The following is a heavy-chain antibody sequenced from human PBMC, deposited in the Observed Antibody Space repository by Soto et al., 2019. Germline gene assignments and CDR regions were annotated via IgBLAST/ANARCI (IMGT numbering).Heavy chain of an antibody. CDR3: ARGTRSAKGWFDP. CDR2: INHSGST. Sequence: TSETLSLTCAVYGGSFSGYYWSWIRQPPGKGLEWIGEINHSGSTNYNPSLKSRVTISVDTSKNQFSLKLSSVTAADTAVYYCARGTRSAKGWFDPWGQGTLVTVLL. J-gene: IGHJ5*02. V-gene: IGHV4-34*01. D-gene: IGHD6-19*01. CDR1: GGSFSGYY.